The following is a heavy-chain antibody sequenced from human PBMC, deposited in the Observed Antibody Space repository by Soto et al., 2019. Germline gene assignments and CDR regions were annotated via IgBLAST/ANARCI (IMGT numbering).Heavy chain of an antibody. CDR2: IKADGSEK. J-gene: IGHJ4*02. Sequence: EVKLVESGGGLAQPGGSLRLSCVASGFTFSDFCMTWVRQAPGKGLEWVANIKADGSEKNYVDSVKGRFTISRDNANNSMSLKMSSLTAEDAGIYYCARGRAVAVWGQGTLVIVSS. D-gene: IGHD6-19*01. CDR1: GFTFSDFC. CDR3: ARGRAVAV. V-gene: IGHV3-7*02.